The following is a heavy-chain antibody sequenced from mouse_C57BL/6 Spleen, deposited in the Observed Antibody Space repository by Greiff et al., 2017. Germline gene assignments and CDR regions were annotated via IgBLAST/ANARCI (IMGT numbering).Heavy chain of an antibody. Sequence: QVQLQQPGAELVRPGSSVKLSCKASGYTFTSYWMDWVKQRPGQGLEWIGNIYPSDSETHYNQKFKDKATLTVDKSSSTAYMQLSSLTSEDSAVYYGASQEITGAMSFAYWGQGTLVTVSA. CDR3: ASQEITGAMSFAY. D-gene: IGHD4-1*01. CDR1: GYTFTSYW. J-gene: IGHJ3*01. V-gene: IGHV1-61*01. CDR2: IYPSDSET.